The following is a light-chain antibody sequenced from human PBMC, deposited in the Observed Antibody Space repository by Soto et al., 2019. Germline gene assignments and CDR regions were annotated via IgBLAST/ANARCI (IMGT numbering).Light chain of an antibody. V-gene: IGKV3-20*01. CDR1: QSLSAF. Sequence: EIVLTQSPGTLSWSPGERATLSCGASQSLSAFLAWYQQQPGQAPRLLIYGASTRATGIPDRFSGSGSGTDFTLTISRLEPEDFGVYYCQQYGFSPMYTFGQGTKLEI. J-gene: IGKJ2*01. CDR2: GAS. CDR3: QQYGFSPMYT.